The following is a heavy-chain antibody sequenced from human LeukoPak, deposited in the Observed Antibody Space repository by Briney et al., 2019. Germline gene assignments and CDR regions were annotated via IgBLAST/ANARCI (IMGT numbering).Heavy chain of an antibody. V-gene: IGHV3-53*01. Sequence: PGGSLRLSCAASGFTVSSNYMSWVRQAPGKGLEWVSVIYSGGSTYYADSVKGRFTISRDNSKNTLYLQMNSLRAEDTAVYYCARQGYCSSTSYYGSNWFDPWGQGTLVTVSS. CDR3: ARQGYCSSTSYYGSNWFDP. J-gene: IGHJ5*02. CDR2: IYSGGST. CDR1: GFTVSSNY. D-gene: IGHD2-2*01.